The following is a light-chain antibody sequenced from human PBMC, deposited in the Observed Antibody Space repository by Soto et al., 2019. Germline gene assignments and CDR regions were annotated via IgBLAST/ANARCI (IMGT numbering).Light chain of an antibody. CDR3: QQYNSYSQWT. CDR2: GAS. V-gene: IGKV3-20*01. CDR1: QSVSSSY. J-gene: IGKJ1*01. Sequence: EIVLTQSPGTLSLSPGERATLSCRASQSVSSSYLAWYQQKPGQAPRLLIYGASSRATGIPDRFSGSGSGTEFTLTISSLQPDDFATYYCQQYNSYSQWTFGQGTKVDIK.